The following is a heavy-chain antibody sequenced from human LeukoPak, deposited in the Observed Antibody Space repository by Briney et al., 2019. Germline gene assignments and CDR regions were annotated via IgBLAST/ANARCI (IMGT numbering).Heavy chain of an antibody. CDR1: GYSFTSYW. D-gene: IGHD3-10*01. Sequence: GESLKISCKGSGYSFTSYWISWVREMPGKGLEWMGRIDPSDSYTNDSPSFQGHVTISADKSISTAYLQWSSLKASDTAMYYCARRGKNYYGSGTYYWGQGTLVTVSS. CDR2: IDPSDSYT. CDR3: ARRGKNYYGSGTYY. V-gene: IGHV5-10-1*01. J-gene: IGHJ4*02.